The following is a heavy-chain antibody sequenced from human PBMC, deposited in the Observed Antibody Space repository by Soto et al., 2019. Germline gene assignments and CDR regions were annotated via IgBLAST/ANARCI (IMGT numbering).Heavy chain of an antibody. D-gene: IGHD1-7*01. V-gene: IGHV3-15*01. Sequence: GGSLRLSCAASGFTSTNAWMTWVRQAPGKGPEWVGRIRSRSDGGTADYAAPVKGRFTISRDDSKNRLYLQMNSLKPEDTAVYYCTTDGNWNYAIDYWGQGTLVTVSS. J-gene: IGHJ4*02. CDR1: GFTSTNAW. CDR2: IRSRSDGGTA. CDR3: TTDGNWNYAIDY.